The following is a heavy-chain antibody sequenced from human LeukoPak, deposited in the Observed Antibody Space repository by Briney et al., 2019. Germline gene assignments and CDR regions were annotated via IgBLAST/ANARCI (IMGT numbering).Heavy chain of an antibody. J-gene: IGHJ6*02. CDR1: GFTFSSSS. Sequence: PGGSLRLSCAASGFTFSSSSLNWVRQAPGKGLEWVSYISSSSSTTYYADSVKGRFTISRDNAKNSLYLQMNSLRAEDTAVYYCARGRYSYYYGMDVWGQGTTVTVSS. D-gene: IGHD5-18*01. V-gene: IGHV3-48*01. CDR3: ARGRYSYYYGMDV. CDR2: ISSSSSTT.